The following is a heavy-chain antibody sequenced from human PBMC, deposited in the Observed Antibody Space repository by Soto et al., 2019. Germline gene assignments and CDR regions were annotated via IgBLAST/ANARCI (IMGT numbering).Heavy chain of an antibody. J-gene: IGHJ6*02. V-gene: IGHV1-18*01. CDR1: GYTFSNYG. CDR2: ISLYSDGT. Sequence: QVPLVQSGGEVKRPGASVKVSCKTSGYTFSNYGITWVRQAPGQPLEWLGWISLYSDGTNYAQKFQGRVTMTTDSSTSTAYLDLTSLRSDDTAVYYCAREFGITGGRTYGMDVWGQGTTVTVSS. D-gene: IGHD1-20*01. CDR3: AREFGITGGRTYGMDV.